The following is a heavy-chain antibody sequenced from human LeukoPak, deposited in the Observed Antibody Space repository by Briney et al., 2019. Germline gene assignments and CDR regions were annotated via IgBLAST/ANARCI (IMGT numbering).Heavy chain of an antibody. V-gene: IGHV3-21*01. Sequence: GGSLRLSCAASGFTFSSYSMNWVRQAPGKGLERVSSISSSSSYIYYADSVKGRFTISRDNAKNSLYLQMNSLRAEDTAVYYCARGPFTPPYYYYMDVWGKGTTVTVSS. CDR3: ARGPFTPPYYYYMDV. D-gene: IGHD2-15*01. J-gene: IGHJ6*03. CDR1: GFTFSSYS. CDR2: ISSSSSYI.